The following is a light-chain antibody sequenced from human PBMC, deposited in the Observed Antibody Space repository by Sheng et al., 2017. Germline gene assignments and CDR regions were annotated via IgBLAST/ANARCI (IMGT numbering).Light chain of an antibody. J-gene: IGLJ3*02. CDR3: QSYDSSLSSSV. Sequence: QSVLTQPPSVSGAPGQRVTISCTGSSSNIGAGYDVHWYQQLPGTAPKLLIYGNSNRPSGVPDRFSGSKSGTSASLAITGLQADDEADYYCQSYDSSLSSSVFGGGTKLTV. CDR1: SSNIGAGYD. CDR2: GNS. V-gene: IGLV1-40*01.